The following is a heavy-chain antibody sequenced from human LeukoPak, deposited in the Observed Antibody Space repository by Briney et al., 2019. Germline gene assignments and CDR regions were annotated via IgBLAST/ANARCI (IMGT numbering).Heavy chain of an antibody. CDR2: ISSSSSYT. J-gene: IGHJ4*02. V-gene: IGHV3-11*06. CDR1: GFTFSDYY. CDR3: ARGYSSDN. Sequence: PGGSLRLSCEASGFTFSDYYMSWVRQAPGKGLEWVSYISSSSSYTKYADSVKGRFTISRDNSKNTLNLQMNSLRAEDAAVYYCARGYSSDNWGQGTLVTVSS. D-gene: IGHD2-21*01.